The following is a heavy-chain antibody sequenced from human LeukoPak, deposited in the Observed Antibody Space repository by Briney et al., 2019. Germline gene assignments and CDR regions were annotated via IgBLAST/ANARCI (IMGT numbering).Heavy chain of an antibody. CDR2: IRYDGSNK. CDR3: AKGAAAGTGPFDY. CDR1: GFTFSSYG. Sequence: GGSLRLSCAASGFTFSSYGMHWVRQAPGKGLEWVAFIRYDGSNKYYADSVKGRFTISRDNSKNTLYLQMNSLRAEDTALYYCAKGAAAGTGPFDYWGQGTLVTVSS. J-gene: IGHJ4*02. D-gene: IGHD6-13*01. V-gene: IGHV3-30*02.